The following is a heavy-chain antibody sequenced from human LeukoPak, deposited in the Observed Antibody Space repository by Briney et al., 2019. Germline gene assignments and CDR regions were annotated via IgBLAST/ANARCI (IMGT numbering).Heavy chain of an antibody. CDR1: GFTFDDYA. D-gene: IGHD5-18*01. CDR2: ISWNSGSI. V-gene: IGHV3-9*01. Sequence: GGSLRLSCAASGFTFDDYAMHWVRQVPGKGLEWVSGISWNSGSIGYADSEKGRFTISRDNAKNSLYLQMNSLRAEDTAVYYCARDAGYGYWVVDYWGQGTLVTVSS. CDR3: ARDAGYGYWVVDY. J-gene: IGHJ4*02.